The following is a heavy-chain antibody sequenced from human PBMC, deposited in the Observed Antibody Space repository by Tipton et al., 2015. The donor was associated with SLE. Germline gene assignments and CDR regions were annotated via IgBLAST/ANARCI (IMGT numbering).Heavy chain of an antibody. D-gene: IGHD6-19*01. CDR1: SGSFSDYW. CDR2: FTRSGGT. J-gene: IGHJ3*01. Sequence: TLSLTCAAYSGSFSDYWWSWIRQPPGKGLEWIGEFTRSGGTNYNPSLRGRVSISADGSKNQFSLNLRSMTAADAAVYYCASRGRYSSGWSGWGQGTMVTVSS. CDR3: ASRGRYSSGWSG. V-gene: IGHV4-34*01.